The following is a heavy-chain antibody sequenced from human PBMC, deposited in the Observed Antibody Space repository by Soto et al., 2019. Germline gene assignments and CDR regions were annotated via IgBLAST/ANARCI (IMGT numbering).Heavy chain of an antibody. V-gene: IGHV4-4*07. D-gene: IGHD3-9*01. CDR1: GGSMSNYY. J-gene: IGHJ4*02. CDR3: ARELPSIYEILTGHFDN. CDR2: IYTTGST. Sequence: SETLSLTCTVSGGSMSNYYWSWIRQPAGKGLEWIGRIYTTGSTHYNPSLKSRVTLSIDMSKNQFSLKLNSVTAADTAVYYCARELPSIYEILTGHFDNWGQGPLVTVSS.